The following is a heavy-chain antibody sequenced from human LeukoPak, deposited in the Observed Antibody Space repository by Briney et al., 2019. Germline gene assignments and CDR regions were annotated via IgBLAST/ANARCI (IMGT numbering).Heavy chain of an antibody. V-gene: IGHV4-38-2*01. CDR3: ARHSAGYCSGGSCYHDYYYYMDV. Sequence: PSETLSLTCAVYGGSFSGYYWGWIRQPPGKGLEWIGSIYHSGSTYYNPSLKSRVTISVDTSKNQFSLKLSSVTAVDTAVYYCARHSAGYCSGGSCYHDYYYYMDVWGKGTTVTVSS. J-gene: IGHJ6*03. CDR2: IYHSGST. D-gene: IGHD2-15*01. CDR1: GGSFSGYY.